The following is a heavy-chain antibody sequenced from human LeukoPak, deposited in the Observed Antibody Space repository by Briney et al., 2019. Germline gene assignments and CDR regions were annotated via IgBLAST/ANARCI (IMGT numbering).Heavy chain of an antibody. CDR3: ARDIDDVGALLDF. D-gene: IGHD1-26*01. J-gene: IGHJ4*02. Sequence: SETLSLTCTISDDSISSNRYFWAWIRQPPGKGLEWIASINYSGRTYYNPSLNSRLTISVDTAKRQFSLKLTSVAAADTALYYCARDIDDVGALLDFWGQGTLVTVSS. CDR1: DDSISSNRYF. V-gene: IGHV4-39*07. CDR2: INYSGRT.